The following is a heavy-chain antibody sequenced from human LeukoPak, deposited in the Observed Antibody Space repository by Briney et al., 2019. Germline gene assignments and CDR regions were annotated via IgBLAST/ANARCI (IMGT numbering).Heavy chain of an antibody. Sequence: PSETLSLTCAVYGGSFSGYYWSWIRQPPGKGLEWIGEINHSGSTNYNPSVKSRVTISVDTSKNQFSLKLTSVTAADTAVYYCARRRIAATPLGYWGQGTLVTVSS. CDR1: GGSFSGYY. CDR2: INHSGST. D-gene: IGHD6-13*01. V-gene: IGHV4-34*01. J-gene: IGHJ4*02. CDR3: ARRRIAATPLGY.